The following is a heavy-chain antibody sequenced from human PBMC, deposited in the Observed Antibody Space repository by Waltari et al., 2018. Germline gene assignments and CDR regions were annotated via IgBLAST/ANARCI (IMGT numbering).Heavy chain of an antibody. D-gene: IGHD4-17*01. CDR2: IYYSGST. V-gene: IGHV4-59*01. CDR1: GGSISSYY. Sequence: QVQLQQWGAGLLKPSETLSLTCAVYGGSISSYYWTWIRKPPGKGLEWIGYIYYSGSTNYNPSLKSRVTISVDTSKNQFSLKLSSVTAADTAVYYCARDGLRHTSYYYYYYGMDVWGQGTTVTVSS. J-gene: IGHJ6*02. CDR3: ARDGLRHTSYYYYYYGMDV.